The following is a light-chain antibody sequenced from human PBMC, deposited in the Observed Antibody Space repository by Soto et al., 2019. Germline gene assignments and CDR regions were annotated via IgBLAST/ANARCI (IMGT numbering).Light chain of an antibody. V-gene: IGKV4-1*01. J-gene: IGKJ1*01. CDR2: WAS. CDR1: QSVLYSSNNKNY. Sequence: DIVMTKSPDSLAVSLGERATINCKSSQSVLYSSNNKNYLAWYQQKPGQPPKLLIYWASTRETGVPDRFSGSGSGTDFALTISILQAEDVAVYYCQQYYISPPTFGQGTKVEIK. CDR3: QQYYISPPT.